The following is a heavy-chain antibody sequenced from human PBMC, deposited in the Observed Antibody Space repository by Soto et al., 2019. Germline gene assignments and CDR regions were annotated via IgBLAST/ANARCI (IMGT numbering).Heavy chain of an antibody. Sequence: GGSLRLSCAASGFTVSSNYMSWVRQAPGKGLEWVSVIYSGGSTYYADSVKGRFTISRDNSKNTLYLQMNSLRAEDTAVYYCAREYYDSSGYLVSHYWGQGTLVTVSS. CDR2: IYSGGST. J-gene: IGHJ4*02. D-gene: IGHD3-22*01. CDR3: AREYYDSSGYLVSHY. V-gene: IGHV3-66*01. CDR1: GFTVSSNY.